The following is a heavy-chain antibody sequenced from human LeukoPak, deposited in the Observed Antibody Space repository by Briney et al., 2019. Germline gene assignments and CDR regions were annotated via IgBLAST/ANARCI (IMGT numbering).Heavy chain of an antibody. D-gene: IGHD3-10*01. CDR2: IKSKDDGGTT. Sequence: PGGSLRLSCAASGFSFSNAWMSWVRQAPGKGLEWVGRIKSKDDGGTTDYAAPVKGRFTISRDDSKNTLYLQMNSLKTEDTGVYYCTTGGLWFGEPQPYWGQGTLVTVSS. CDR1: GFSFSNAW. J-gene: IGHJ4*02. CDR3: TTGGLWFGEPQPY. V-gene: IGHV3-15*01.